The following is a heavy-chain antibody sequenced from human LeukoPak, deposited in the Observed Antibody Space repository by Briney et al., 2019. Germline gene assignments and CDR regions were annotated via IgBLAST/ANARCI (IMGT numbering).Heavy chain of an antibody. D-gene: IGHD3-10*01. CDR2: INTNTGNP. Sequence: ASVKVSCKASGYTFTGYYMHWVRQAPEQGLEWMGWINTNTGNPTYAQGFTGRFVFSLDTSVSTAYLQISSLKAEDTAVYYCARDQPMVRGAYYYYGMDVWGQGTTVTVSS. CDR3: ARDQPMVRGAYYYYGMDV. V-gene: IGHV7-4-1*02. J-gene: IGHJ6*02. CDR1: GYTFTGYY.